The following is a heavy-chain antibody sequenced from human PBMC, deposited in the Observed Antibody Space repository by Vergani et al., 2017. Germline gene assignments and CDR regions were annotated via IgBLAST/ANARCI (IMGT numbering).Heavy chain of an antibody. J-gene: IGHJ4*02. CDR2: ISYDGSNK. CDR1: GFTFSSYA. D-gene: IGHD1-7*01. CDR3: ARSWGGYNWNYAVDY. V-gene: IGHV3-30-3*01. Sequence: QVQLVESGGGVVQPGRSLRLSCVASGFTFSSYAMHWVRQAPGKGLEWVAVISYDGSNKYYADSANGRFTISRDNSKNTLYLQMNSLRAEDTAVYYCARSWGGYNWNYAVDYWGQGTLVTVSS.